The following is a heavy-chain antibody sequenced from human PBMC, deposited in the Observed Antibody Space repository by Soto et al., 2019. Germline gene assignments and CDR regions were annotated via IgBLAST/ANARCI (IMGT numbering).Heavy chain of an antibody. J-gene: IGHJ6*02. Sequence: EVQLLESGGGLVQPGGSLRLSCAASGFTFSGYAMDWVCQAPGKGLEWVSGISGSGVDTYYANSVKGRFTISRDNSKNTLFIHMNNLRAEDRAVYYCAKVASCTMRVCYAGYYSGMAVWGQGTRVTVSS. CDR1: GFTFSGYA. V-gene: IGHV3-23*01. CDR3: AKVASCTMRVCYAGYYSGMAV. CDR2: ISGSGVDT. D-gene: IGHD2-8*01.